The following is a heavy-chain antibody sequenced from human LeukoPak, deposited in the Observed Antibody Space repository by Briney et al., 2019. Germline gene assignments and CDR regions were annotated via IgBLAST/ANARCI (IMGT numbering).Heavy chain of an antibody. D-gene: IGHD1-26*01. V-gene: IGHV4-4*02. CDR2: IYHSGST. CDR3: ARGKWEPRYAFDI. J-gene: IGHJ3*02. CDR1: GGSISSSNW. Sequence: PSETLSLTCAVSGGSISSSNWWSRIRQPPGKGLEWIGEIYHSGSTNYNPSLKSRVTISVDKSKTQFSLKLSSVTAADTAVYYCARGKWEPRYAFDIWGQGTMVTVSS.